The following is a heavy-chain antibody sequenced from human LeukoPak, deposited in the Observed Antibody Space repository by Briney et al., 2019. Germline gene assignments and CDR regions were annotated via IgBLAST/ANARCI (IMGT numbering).Heavy chain of an antibody. D-gene: IGHD2-21*01. CDR3: ARVVWSSYYFDY. Sequence: ASETLSLTCTVSGGSISSYCWSWIRQHPGKGLEWFGYIYYSGSTNYNPSLKSRVTISVDTSKNQFSLKLSSVTAADTAVYYCARVVWSSYYFDYWGQGTLVTVSS. V-gene: IGHV4-59*01. CDR2: IYYSGST. CDR1: GGSISSYC. J-gene: IGHJ4*02.